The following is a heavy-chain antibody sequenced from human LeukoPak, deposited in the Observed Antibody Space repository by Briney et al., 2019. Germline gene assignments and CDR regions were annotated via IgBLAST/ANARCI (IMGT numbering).Heavy chain of an antibody. J-gene: IGHJ4*02. CDR2: ISPASGAT. V-gene: IGHV1-2*02. D-gene: IGHD1-1*01. Sequence: ASVRVSCKASGYTFTGSYMHWVRQAPGQGFEWIGWISPASGATKYAQNFQGRVTLTTDTSIATAYMELSSLTSDDTASYYCLNEHGGWGQGTPVTVSS. CDR1: GYTFTGSY. CDR3: LNEHGG.